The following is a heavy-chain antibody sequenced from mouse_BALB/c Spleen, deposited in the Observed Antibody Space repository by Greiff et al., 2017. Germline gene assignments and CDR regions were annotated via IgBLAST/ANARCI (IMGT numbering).Heavy chain of an antibody. D-gene: IGHD2-2*01. CDR1: GFTFSSYA. Sequence: DVMLVESGGGLVKPGGSLKLSCAASGFTFSSYAMSWVRQTPEKRLEWVATISSGGSYTYYPDSVKGRFTISRDNAKNTLYLQMSSLRSEDTAMYYCARHGYDDAMDYWGQGTSVTVSS. J-gene: IGHJ4*01. V-gene: IGHV5-9-3*01. CDR3: ARHGYDDAMDY. CDR2: ISSGGSYT.